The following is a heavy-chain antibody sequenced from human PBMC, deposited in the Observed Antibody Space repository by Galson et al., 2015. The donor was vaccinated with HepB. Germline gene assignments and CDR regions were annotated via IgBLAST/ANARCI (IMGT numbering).Heavy chain of an antibody. CDR3: ARDKGYNIDY. CDR1: GFTFSSYS. Sequence: SLRLSCAASGFTFSSYSMNWVRQAPGKGLEWVSYISSSSSTIYYADSVKGRFTISRDNAKNSLYLQMNSLRAEDTAVYYCARDKGYNIDYWGQGTLVTVSS. V-gene: IGHV3-48*01. D-gene: IGHD5-24*01. CDR2: ISSSSSTI. J-gene: IGHJ4*02.